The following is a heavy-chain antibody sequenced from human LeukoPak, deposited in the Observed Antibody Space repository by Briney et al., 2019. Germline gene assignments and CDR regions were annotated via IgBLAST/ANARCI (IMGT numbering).Heavy chain of an antibody. J-gene: IGHJ6*03. D-gene: IGHD6-6*01. V-gene: IGHV2-5*02. CDR1: GFSLSTSGVG. Sequence: SGPTLGEPTQTLTLTYTFCGFSLSTSGVGVGWIRQPPGKALEWLALIYWDDDKRYSPSLKSRLTITKDTSKNQVVLTMTNMDPVDTATYYCAHIAIAARPFWYYYYMDVWGKGTTVTVSS. CDR3: AHIAIAARPFWYYYYMDV. CDR2: IYWDDDK.